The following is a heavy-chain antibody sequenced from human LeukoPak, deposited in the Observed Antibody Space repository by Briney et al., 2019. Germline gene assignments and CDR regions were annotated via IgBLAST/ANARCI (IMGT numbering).Heavy chain of an antibody. J-gene: IGHJ4*02. CDR2: IYYSGST. D-gene: IGHD3-22*01. CDR3: ARHLDYYDSSGYYRGTQFDY. Sequence: SETLSLTCTVSGGSISTSSYYWGWIRQPPGKGLEWIGSIYYSGSTYYNPSLKSRVTISVDTSKNQFSLKLSSVTAADTAVYYRARHLDYYDSSGYYRGTQFDYWGQGTLVTVSS. CDR1: GGSISTSSYY. V-gene: IGHV4-39*01.